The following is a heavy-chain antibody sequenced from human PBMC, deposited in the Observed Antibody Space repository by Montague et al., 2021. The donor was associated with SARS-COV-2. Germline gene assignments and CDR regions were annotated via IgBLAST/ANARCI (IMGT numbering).Heavy chain of an antibody. CDR3: ARETMTADAFDI. V-gene: IGHV4-59*02. Sequence: SETLSLTCTVSGASVGSSGWGWIRQSPGKGLEWIGYFYSVGSTDYNPPLKSRATISRDTSKNQFSLKVRSVTAADTAVYYCARETMTADAFDIWGQGTMVTVPS. D-gene: IGHD1-14*01. CDR1: GASVGSSG. J-gene: IGHJ3*02. CDR2: FYSVGST.